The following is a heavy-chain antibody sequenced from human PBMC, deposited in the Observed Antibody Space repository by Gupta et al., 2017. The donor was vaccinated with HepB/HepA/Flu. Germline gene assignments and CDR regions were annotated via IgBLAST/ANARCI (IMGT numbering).Heavy chain of an antibody. J-gene: IGHJ4*02. V-gene: IGHV3-15*01. D-gene: IGHD3-16*02. CDR3: TTERPFAGGGVIAY. Sequence: EEQLVESGGGLVKPGGSLRLSCVASGFTFSNLWMAWVRQAPGKGLEWVCRIKSKLDGATTDFAAPVKGRCTISRDYSKNTLYLQMNSLKAENTAMYFGTTERPFAGGGVIAYWGQGTLVTVSS. CDR1: GFTFSNLW. CDR2: IKSKLDGATT.